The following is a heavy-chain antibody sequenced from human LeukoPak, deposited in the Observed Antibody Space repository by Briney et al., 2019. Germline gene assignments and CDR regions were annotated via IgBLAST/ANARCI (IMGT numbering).Heavy chain of an antibody. CDR2: ISDNGGTT. Sequence: GGSLRLSCVASGLTFSSFAMHWVRQAPGKGLECLAVISDNGGTTDYSRSVKGRFTIFRDNSKNTLYLQMGSLRPEDMAVYYCVKGGYGYTYHYNWFDSWGQGTLVTVSS. V-gene: IGHV3-64*01. CDR1: GLTFSSFA. J-gene: IGHJ5*01. CDR3: VKGGYGYTYHYNWFDS. D-gene: IGHD5-18*01.